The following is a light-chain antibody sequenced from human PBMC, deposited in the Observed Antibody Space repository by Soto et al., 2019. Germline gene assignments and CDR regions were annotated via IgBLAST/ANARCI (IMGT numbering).Light chain of an antibody. CDR3: QQRASWPYT. CDR1: HDVNVS. CDR2: DAS. J-gene: IGKJ2*01. V-gene: IGKV3-11*01. Sequence: EIVVTQSPDTLSFSPGEVANLSCMASHDVNVSLVWYRQTPGQSPRLLIHDASNRATGISARFSGRGSGTDFTFTLGSREPEEAALYDCQQRASWPYTSGGGTKVDLK.